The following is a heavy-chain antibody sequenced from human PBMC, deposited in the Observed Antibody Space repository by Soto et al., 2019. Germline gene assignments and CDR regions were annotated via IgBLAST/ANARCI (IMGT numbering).Heavy chain of an antibody. CDR2: IRSKAYGGTT. V-gene: IGHV3-49*03. CDR1: GFTFGDYA. CDR3: TRVQTYYDFWSGYWGPPNWFDP. Sequence: GGSLRLSCTASGFTFGDYAMSWFRQAPGKGLEWVGFIRSKAYGGTTEYAASVKGRFTISRDDSKSIAYLQMNSLKTEDTAVYYCTRVQTYYDFWSGYWGPPNWFDPWGQGTLVTVSS. D-gene: IGHD3-3*01. J-gene: IGHJ5*02.